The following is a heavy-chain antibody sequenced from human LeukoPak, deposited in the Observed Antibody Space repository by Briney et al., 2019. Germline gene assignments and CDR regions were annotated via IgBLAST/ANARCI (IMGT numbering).Heavy chain of an antibody. CDR2: IIPLLGVR. CDR1: GGTFSDHA. J-gene: IGHJ4*02. Sequence: SVKVSCKSSGGTFSDHAVSWVRQAPGQGLEWMGRIIPLLGVRSYAQKFQDRVTVSADKSTSTAYMELSSLRSEDSALYYCAIIAVGGVDPFDSWGQGTLVTVSS. D-gene: IGHD6-19*01. V-gene: IGHV1-69*04. CDR3: AIIAVGGVDPFDS.